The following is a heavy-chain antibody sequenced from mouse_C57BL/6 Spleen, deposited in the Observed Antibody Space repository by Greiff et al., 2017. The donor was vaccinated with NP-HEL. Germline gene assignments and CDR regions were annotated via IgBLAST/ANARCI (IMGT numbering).Heavy chain of an antibody. CDR1: GYAFSSSW. CDR2: IYPGDGDT. D-gene: IGHD6-1*01. CDR3: ARSVPVYAMDY. Sequence: VQLQQSGPELVKPGASVKISCKASGYAFSSSWMNWVKQRPGKGLEWIGRIYPGDGDTNYNGKFKGKATLTADKSSSTAYMQLSSLTSEDSAVYFCARSVPVYAMDYWGQGTSVTVSS. J-gene: IGHJ4*01. V-gene: IGHV1-82*01.